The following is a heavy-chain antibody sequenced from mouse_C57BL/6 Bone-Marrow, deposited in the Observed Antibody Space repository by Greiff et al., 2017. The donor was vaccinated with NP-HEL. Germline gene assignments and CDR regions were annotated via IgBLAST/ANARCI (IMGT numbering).Heavy chain of an antibody. V-gene: IGHV1-81*01. J-gene: IGHJ1*03. CDR1: GYTFTSSG. CDR3: ARSKLSYWYFDV. Sequence: QVQLQQSGAELARPGASVKLSCKASGYTFTSSGISWVKQRTGQGLEWIGEIYPRSGNTYYNEKFKGKATLTADKSSSTAYMELRSLTSEDSAVYFCARSKLSYWYFDVWGTGTTVTVSS. CDR2: IYPRSGNT.